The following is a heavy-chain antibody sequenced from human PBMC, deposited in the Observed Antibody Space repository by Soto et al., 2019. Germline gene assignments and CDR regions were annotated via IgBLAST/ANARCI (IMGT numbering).Heavy chain of an antibody. CDR2: ISYDGNDK. D-gene: IGHD6-13*01. CDR3: ARDLSVAAADYYFDY. J-gene: IGHJ4*02. V-gene: IGHV3-30-3*01. CDR1: GFTFSSYP. Sequence: QPGGSLRLSCAASGFTFSSYPIHWVRQAPGKGLEWVAVISYDGNDKHYADSVKGRFTISRDNSKNTLYLQMNSPRAEDTAVYFCARDLSVAAADYYFDYWGQGTLVTVSS.